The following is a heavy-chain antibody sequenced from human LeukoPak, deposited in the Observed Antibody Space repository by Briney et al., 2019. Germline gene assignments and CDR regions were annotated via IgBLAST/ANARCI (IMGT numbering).Heavy chain of an antibody. J-gene: IGHJ6*02. Sequence: SETLSLTCTVSGGSISSYYWSWIRQPPGKGLEWIGRIYTSGSTNYNPSLKSRGTTSVDTSKTQFSLKLSSVTAADTAVYYCARSGHGIGYYYYGMDVWGQGNTVTASS. V-gene: IGHV4-4*07. CDR3: ARSGHGIGYYYYGMDV. CDR1: GGSISSYY. CDR2: IYTSGST.